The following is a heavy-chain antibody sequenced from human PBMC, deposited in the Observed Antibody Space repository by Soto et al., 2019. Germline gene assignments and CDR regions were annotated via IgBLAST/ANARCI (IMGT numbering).Heavy chain of an antibody. Sequence: EVQLVESGGGLVQPGRSLRLSCAASGFTFDDYAMHWVRQAPGKGLEWVSGISWNSGSIGYADSVKGRFTISRDNANTSVDLQMKGLRAGGTALYYCAKEHEYDFLSGKNWVDPWGQGTLVTV. CDR1: GFTFDDYA. J-gene: IGHJ5*02. CDR3: AKEHEYDFLSGKNWVDP. CDR2: ISWNSGSI. V-gene: IGHV3-9*01. D-gene: IGHD3-3*01.